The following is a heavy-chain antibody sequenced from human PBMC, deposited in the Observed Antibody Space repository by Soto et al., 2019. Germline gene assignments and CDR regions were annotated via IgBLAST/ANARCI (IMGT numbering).Heavy chain of an antibody. CDR2: INLSGGST. CDR3: ARGGTIFGANNWFDP. J-gene: IGHJ5*02. CDR1: GYTFTSYY. Sequence: QVQLVQSGAEVKKPGASVKVSCKASGYTFTSYYMHWVRQAPGQGLEWMGIINLSGGSTSYAQKFQGRVTMTRDTSTSTVYMELSSLRAEDTAVYYCARGGTIFGANNWFDPWGQGTLVTVSS. V-gene: IGHV1-46*01. D-gene: IGHD3-3*01.